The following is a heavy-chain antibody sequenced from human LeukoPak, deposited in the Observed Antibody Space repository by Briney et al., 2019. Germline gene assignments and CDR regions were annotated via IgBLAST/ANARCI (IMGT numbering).Heavy chain of an antibody. J-gene: IGHJ4*02. CDR3: ARDRPKQLLYSPYYFDY. CDR1: GYNFTSYY. V-gene: IGHV1-46*01. CDR2: INPSGGTT. D-gene: IGHD2-2*02. Sequence: EASVKVSFKASGYNFTSYYMHWVRQAPGQGLEWMGIINPSGGTTSYAQKFQGRVTVTRDTSTSTVYMELSSLRSEDTAVYYCARDRPKQLLYSPYYFDYWGQGTLVTVSS.